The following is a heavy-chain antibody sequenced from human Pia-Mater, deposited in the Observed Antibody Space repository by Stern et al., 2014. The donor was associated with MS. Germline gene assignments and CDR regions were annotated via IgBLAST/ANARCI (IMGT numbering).Heavy chain of an antibody. CDR3: GKDLHYWSADS. D-gene: IGHD1-1*01. CDR2: SGTDGGT. J-gene: IGHJ4*02. V-gene: IGHV3-23*04. CDR1: GFTFSNFA. Sequence: VQLGVSGGGLVQPGGSLRLSCAGSGFTFSNFAMTWIRQAPGKGLEWVSGSGTDGGTHFAESVKGRFSISRDNSKNTLYLQMEGLRVEDTAVYYCGKDLHYWSADSWGQGTLVTVSS.